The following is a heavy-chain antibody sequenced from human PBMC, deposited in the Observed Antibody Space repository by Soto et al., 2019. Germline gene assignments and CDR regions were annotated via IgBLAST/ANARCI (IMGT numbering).Heavy chain of an antibody. J-gene: IGHJ4*01. CDR2: IKGETDGGTT. Sequence: EVQLVESGGGLVPPGGSLRLSCVASGVTFNNVWMTWVRQAPGKGLEWVGHIKGETDGGTTDYAAPVKGRFTISREDSTNTLFLQMSSLTTEDAGVYYCTTDPLPAMVRGEMYFDYWRHGTLGTVSS. V-gene: IGHV3-15*01. CDR1: GVTFNNVW. D-gene: IGHD5-18*01. CDR3: TTDPLPAMVRGEMYFDY.